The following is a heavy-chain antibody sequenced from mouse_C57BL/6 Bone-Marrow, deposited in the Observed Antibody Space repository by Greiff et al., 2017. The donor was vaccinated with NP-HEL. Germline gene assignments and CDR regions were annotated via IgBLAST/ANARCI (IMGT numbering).Heavy chain of an antibody. V-gene: IGHV7-3*01. D-gene: IGHD2-4*01. CDR1: GFTFTDYY. CDR2: ISNKANGYTS. Sequence: DVQLVESGGGLVQPGGSLSLSCAASGFTFTDYYMSWVRQPPGKALEWLVFISNKANGYTSEYSVSVKGRFTISRDNSSCILYLQMSALRAEVSATAYGARSIYYEYADEPYDAMDYGGQGNSVTVSS. J-gene: IGHJ4*01. CDR3: ARSIYYEYADEPYDAMDY.